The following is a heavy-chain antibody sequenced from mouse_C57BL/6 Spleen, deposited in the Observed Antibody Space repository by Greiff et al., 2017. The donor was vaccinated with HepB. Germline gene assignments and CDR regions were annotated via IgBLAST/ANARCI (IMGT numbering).Heavy chain of an antibody. Sequence: QVQLQQPGAELVRPGSSVKLSCKASGYTFTSYWITWVKQRPGQGLEWIGDIYPGSGSTNYNEKFKSKATLTVDTSSSTAYMQLSSLTSEDSAVYYCARLRYDYAMDYWGQGTSVTVSS. CDR1: GYTFTSYW. V-gene: IGHV1-55*01. CDR2: IYPGSGST. D-gene: IGHD1-1*01. CDR3: ARLRYDYAMDY. J-gene: IGHJ4*01.